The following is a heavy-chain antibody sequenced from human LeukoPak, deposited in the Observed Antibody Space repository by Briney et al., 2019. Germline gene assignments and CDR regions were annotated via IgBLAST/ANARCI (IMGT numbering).Heavy chain of an antibody. CDR1: GFTFSAYN. CDR3: AKRGGYYFDY. CDR2: ISSSSNYI. D-gene: IGHD3-22*01. J-gene: IGHJ4*02. Sequence: GGSLRLSCVTSGFTFSAYNMNWVRQAPGKGLEWVSCISSSSNYIYYADSVKGRFTISRDNAKNSLYLQMSSLRAEDTALYYCAKRGGYYFDYWGQGTLVAVSS. V-gene: IGHV3-21*04.